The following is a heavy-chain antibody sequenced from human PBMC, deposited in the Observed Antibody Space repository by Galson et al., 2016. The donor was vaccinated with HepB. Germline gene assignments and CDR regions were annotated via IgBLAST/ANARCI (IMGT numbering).Heavy chain of an antibody. D-gene: IGHD3-10*01. CDR2: ISATGGNT. J-gene: IGHJ5*01. Sequence: SLRLSCAGSGFSFSNYAMSWVRQAPGKGLEWVSAISATGGNTHYAESVKGRFTISRDNSRNTLYLEMTTLRAEDTAVYYCAREGRGAYSSSDWFDSWGQGTLVTVSS. V-gene: IGHV3-23*01. CDR3: AREGRGAYSSSDWFDS. CDR1: GFSFSNYA.